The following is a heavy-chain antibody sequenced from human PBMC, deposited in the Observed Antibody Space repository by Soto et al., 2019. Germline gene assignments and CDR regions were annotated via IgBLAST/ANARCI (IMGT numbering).Heavy chain of an antibody. CDR1: GGTFSTYA. J-gene: IGHJ4*02. D-gene: IGHD3-22*01. CDR2: IIPLFGTA. CDR3: ARGVHYDSSGYYYFY. Sequence: SVKVSCKASGGTFSTYAIDWVRQAPGQGLEWMGGIIPLFGTAKYAQNFQGRITITADESTNTAYMELRSLRSQNTAVYYCARGVHYDSSGYYYFYWGQGALVTVSS. V-gene: IGHV1-69*13.